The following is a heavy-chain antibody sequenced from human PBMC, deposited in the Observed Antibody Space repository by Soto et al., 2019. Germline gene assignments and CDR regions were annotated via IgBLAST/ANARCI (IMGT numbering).Heavy chain of an antibody. D-gene: IGHD2-15*01. CDR2: IIPIFGTA. V-gene: IGHV1-69*13. J-gene: IGHJ6*02. Sequence: SVKVSCKASGGTFSNYAISWVRQAPGQGLEWVGGIIPIFGTANYAQKFQGRVTITADESTSTAYMELSSLRSEDTAVYYCARHLVVVAATDYYYGMDVWGQGTTVTVSS. CDR3: ARHLVVVAATDYYYGMDV. CDR1: GGTFSNYA.